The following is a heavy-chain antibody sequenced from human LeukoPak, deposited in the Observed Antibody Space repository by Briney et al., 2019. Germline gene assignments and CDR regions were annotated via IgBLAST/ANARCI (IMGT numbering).Heavy chain of an antibody. D-gene: IGHD5-18*01. CDR3: ARGAAGYSYG. V-gene: IGHV4-59*01. J-gene: IGHJ4*02. CDR2: IYYSGST. CDR1: GGSISSYY. Sequence: SETLSLTCTVSGGSISSYYWSWIRQPPGKGLEWIEHIYYSGSTNYNPPLKSRVTISIDTSKNQFSLRLSSVTAADTAVYYCARGAAGYSYGWGQGTLVTVSS.